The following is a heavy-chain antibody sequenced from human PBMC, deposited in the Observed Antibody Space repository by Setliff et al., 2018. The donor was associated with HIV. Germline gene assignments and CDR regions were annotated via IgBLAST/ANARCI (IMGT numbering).Heavy chain of an antibody. Sequence: GGSLRLSCAASGFTFSYSWMNWVRQAPGKRPEWVANIKGDGSETYYVDFVKGRFTISRDNAKNSLYLQMNSLRVEDTAVYYCARPFDQWGQGALVTVSS. CDR3: ARPFDQ. J-gene: IGHJ4*02. V-gene: IGHV3-7*01. CDR1: GFTFSYSW. CDR2: IKGDGSET.